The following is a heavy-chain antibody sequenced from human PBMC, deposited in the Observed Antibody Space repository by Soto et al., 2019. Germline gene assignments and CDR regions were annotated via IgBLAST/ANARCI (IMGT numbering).Heavy chain of an antibody. Sequence: QLQLQESGPGLVKPSETLSLTCTVSGASINTENDYWAWIRQPPGKGLEWIGSIYYGGTTFYNPSLKSRVTISADTSKIQFSLRLSSVTASDTALYYCARRSHIVVAPTWGQGVLVTVSS. J-gene: IGHJ4*02. D-gene: IGHD2-21*01. CDR3: ARRSHIVVAPT. V-gene: IGHV4-39*01. CDR1: GASINTENDY. CDR2: IYYGGTT.